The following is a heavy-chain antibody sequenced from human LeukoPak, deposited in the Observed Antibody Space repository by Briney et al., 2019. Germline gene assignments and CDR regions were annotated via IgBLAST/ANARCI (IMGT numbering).Heavy chain of an antibody. V-gene: IGHV3-30*18. CDR1: GFTFSSYG. CDR2: ISYDGSNK. J-gene: IGHJ4*02. D-gene: IGHD3-16*01. CDR3: AKDWGLPEY. Sequence: GGSLRLSCAASGFTFSSYGMHWVRQAPGKGLEWVAVISYDGSNKYYADSVKGRFTISRDNSKNTLFLQMNSLRAEDTAVYYCAKDWGLPEYWGQGALVTVSS.